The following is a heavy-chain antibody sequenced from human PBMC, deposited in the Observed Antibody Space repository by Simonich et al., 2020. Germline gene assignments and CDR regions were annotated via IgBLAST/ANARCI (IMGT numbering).Heavy chain of an antibody. CDR1: GFTFSSYW. CDR3: AREGIAARDAFDI. Sequence: EVQLVESGGGLVQPGGSLRLSCAASGFTFSSYWMSWVCQAPGKGVEWVANIKQNGSEKDYVDSVKGRFTISRDNAKNSLYLQMNSLRAEDTAVYYCAREGIAARDAFDIWGQGTMVTVSS. D-gene: IGHD6-6*01. CDR2: IKQNGSEK. V-gene: IGHV3-7*01. J-gene: IGHJ3*02.